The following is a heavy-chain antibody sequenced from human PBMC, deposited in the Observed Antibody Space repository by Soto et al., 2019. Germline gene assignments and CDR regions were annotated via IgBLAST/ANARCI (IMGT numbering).Heavy chain of an antibody. J-gene: IGHJ4*02. D-gene: IGHD6-13*01. CDR3: ARHLSVWQQLGSTHFDY. V-gene: IGHV4-39*01. Sequence: QLQLQESGPGLVKPSETLSLTCTVSGGSISSSSYYWGWIRQPPGKGLEWIGSIYYSGSTYYNPSLKSRVTISVDTSKNQFSLKLSSVTAADTAVYYCARHLSVWQQLGSTHFDYWGQGTLVTVSS. CDR1: GGSISSSSYY. CDR2: IYYSGST.